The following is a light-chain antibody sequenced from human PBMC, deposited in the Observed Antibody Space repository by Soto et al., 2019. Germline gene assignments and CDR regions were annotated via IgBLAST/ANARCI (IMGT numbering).Light chain of an antibody. CDR3: QHMRT. CDR2: DAS. Sequence: DIQITQSPSTLSGSIGDRVTITCRASQNINNWIAWYQQKPGKAPKFLIYDASTLESGVPSRFSGSGFGTEFSLTISSLQPDDFGSYYCQHMRTFGQGTKVDIK. J-gene: IGKJ1*01. CDR1: QNINNW. V-gene: IGKV1-5*01.